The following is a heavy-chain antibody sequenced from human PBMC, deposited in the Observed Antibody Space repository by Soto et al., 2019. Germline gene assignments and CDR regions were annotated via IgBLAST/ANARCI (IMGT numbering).Heavy chain of an antibody. Sequence: PSETLSLTCTVSGGSISSGDYYWSWIRQPPGKGLEWIGYIYYSGSTYYNPSLKSRVTISVDTSKNQFSLKLSSVTAADTAVYYCARAYSDRRPPHFDYWGQGTLVTVSS. V-gene: IGHV4-30-4*01. CDR2: IYYSGST. CDR3: ARAYSDRRPPHFDY. J-gene: IGHJ4*02. D-gene: IGHD6-13*01. CDR1: GGSISSGDYY.